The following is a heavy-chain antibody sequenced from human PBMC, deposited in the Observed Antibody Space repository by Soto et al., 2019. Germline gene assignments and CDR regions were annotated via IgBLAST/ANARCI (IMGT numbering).Heavy chain of an antibody. CDR2: IIPILGIA. D-gene: IGHD4-17*01. CDR3: ASSYYGDYENWFDP. J-gene: IGHJ5*02. CDR1: GGTFSSYT. Sequence: QVQLVQSGAEVKKPGSSVKVSCKASGGTFSSYTISWVRQAPGQGLEWMGRIIPILGIANYAQKFQGRVTITADKSTSTAYMELSSLGSEDTAVYYCASSYYGDYENWFDPWGQGTLVTVSS. V-gene: IGHV1-69*02.